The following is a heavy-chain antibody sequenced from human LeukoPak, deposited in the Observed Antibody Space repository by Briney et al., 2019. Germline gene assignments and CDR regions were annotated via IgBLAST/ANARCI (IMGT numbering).Heavy chain of an antibody. CDR2: IYYSGST. J-gene: IGHJ6*02. Sequence: SETLSLTCTVSGGSISSSSYYWGWIRQPPGKGLEWIGSIYYSGSTYYNPSLKSRVTISVDTSKNQFSLKLSSATAADTAVYYCARLAAMVPGDYYGMDVWGQGTTVTVSS. CDR1: GGSISSSSYY. D-gene: IGHD5-18*01. V-gene: IGHV4-39*01. CDR3: ARLAAMVPGDYYGMDV.